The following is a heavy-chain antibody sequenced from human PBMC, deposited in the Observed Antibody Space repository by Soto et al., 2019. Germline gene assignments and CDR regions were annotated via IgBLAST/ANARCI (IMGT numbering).Heavy chain of an antibody. CDR2: IAVGSGYT. J-gene: IGHJ4*02. Sequence: ASVKVSCKASGFTFTSSAFQWVRQARGQRLEWIGWIAVGSGYTNYARRFQDRVTLTRDMSTATTYMELSRLTSEDTAIYYCAADATAWQQMVPSDYWGQGTLVTVSS. CDR1: GFTFTSSA. D-gene: IGHD2-8*01. CDR3: AADATAWQQMVPSDY. V-gene: IGHV1-58*01.